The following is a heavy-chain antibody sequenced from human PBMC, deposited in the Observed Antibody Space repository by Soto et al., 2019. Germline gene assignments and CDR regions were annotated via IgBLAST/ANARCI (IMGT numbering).Heavy chain of an antibody. CDR2: ISSSSSYI. CDR1: GFTFSSYS. Sequence: GGSLRLSCAASGFTFSSYSMNWVRQAPGKGLEWVSSISSSSSYIYYADSVKGRFTISRDNAKNSLYLQMNSLRAEDTAVYYCARIETTVTPGGVYYYGMDVWGQGTTVTVSS. CDR3: ARIETTVTPGGVYYYGMDV. V-gene: IGHV3-21*01. J-gene: IGHJ6*02. D-gene: IGHD4-4*01.